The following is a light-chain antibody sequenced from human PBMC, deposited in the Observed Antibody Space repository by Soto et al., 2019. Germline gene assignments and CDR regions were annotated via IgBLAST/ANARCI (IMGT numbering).Light chain of an antibody. CDR3: QQYNNWPPYT. Sequence: VVTQSPASLSVSPGERATLSCRASPSISSNLAWYQQKPGQAPRLLIYDASTRATGIPARFSGSGSGTEFTLTISSLQSEDFAVYYCQQYNNWPPYTFAQGTKLEIK. CDR1: PSISSN. J-gene: IGKJ2*01. CDR2: DAS. V-gene: IGKV3-15*01.